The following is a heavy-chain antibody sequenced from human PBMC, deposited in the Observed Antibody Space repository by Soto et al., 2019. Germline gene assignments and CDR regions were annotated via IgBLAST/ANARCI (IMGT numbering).Heavy chain of an antibody. CDR3: ARGYSSSDFDY. V-gene: IGHV3-74*01. CDR1: GFTFSSYW. CDR2: INSEGSST. J-gene: IGHJ4*02. Sequence: GGSLRLSCAASGFTFSSYWMNWVRQAPGKGLVWVSRINSEGSSTSYADSVKGRFSFSRDNAKNTLYLQMHSLRAEHTAVYFCARGYSSSDFDYWGQGTLVTVSS. D-gene: IGHD6-13*01.